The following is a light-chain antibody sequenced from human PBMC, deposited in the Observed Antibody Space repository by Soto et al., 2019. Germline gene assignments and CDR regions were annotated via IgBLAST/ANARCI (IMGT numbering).Light chain of an antibody. CDR1: QSISNN. V-gene: IGKV3-15*01. Sequence: IVMTQSPATLSGSPGERATLSCRASQSISNNLAWYQQKPGQAPRLLIYRASTRATGIPVRFSGRGSGTDFTLTTSGLQSEDFAVYYCQHYNNWPPWTFGQGTKVEIK. J-gene: IGKJ1*01. CDR3: QHYNNWPPWT. CDR2: RAS.